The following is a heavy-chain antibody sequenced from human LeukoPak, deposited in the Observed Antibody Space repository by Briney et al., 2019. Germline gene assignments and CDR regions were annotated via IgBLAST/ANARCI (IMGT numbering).Heavy chain of an antibody. CDR3: ASLMGVGRFY. CDR1: GYSFTKCW. J-gene: IGHJ4*02. D-gene: IGHD3-16*01. Sequence: GESLKISCKGSGYSFTKCWIGWVRQVPGKGLEWMGVIYPGDSDTRYSPSFQGQVTISVDKSISTAYLQWSSLQASDTAIYYCASLMGVGRFYWGQGTHVTVSS. V-gene: IGHV5-51*01. CDR2: IYPGDSDT.